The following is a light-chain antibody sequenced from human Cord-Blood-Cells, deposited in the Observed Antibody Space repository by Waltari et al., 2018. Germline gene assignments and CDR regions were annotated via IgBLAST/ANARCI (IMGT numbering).Light chain of an antibody. V-gene: IGKV3-15*01. CDR3: QQYNNWPPLT. CDR1: QSVSSN. Sequence: EIVMTQSPATLSVSPGESATLSCRASQSVSSNLAWYQQKPGQAPRLLVYGASTRATGIPARVSGSGSGTEFSLTISSLQSEDFAVYYCQQYNNWPPLTFGGGTKVEIK. J-gene: IGKJ4*01. CDR2: GAS.